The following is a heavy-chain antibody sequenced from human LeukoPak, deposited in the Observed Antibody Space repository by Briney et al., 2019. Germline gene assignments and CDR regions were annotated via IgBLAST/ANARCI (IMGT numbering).Heavy chain of an antibody. CDR1: GFSFSSYW. CDR3: ARGRPHGSDY. Sequence: GGSQRLSCAASGFSFSSYWMNWVRQAPGKGLVWVSRISSDGSSTNYADSVKGRFTISRDNAKNTLYLQMNSLRVEDTAVYYCARGRPHGSDYWGQGTLVTVSS. D-gene: IGHD2-15*01. V-gene: IGHV3-74*01. CDR2: ISSDGSST. J-gene: IGHJ4*02.